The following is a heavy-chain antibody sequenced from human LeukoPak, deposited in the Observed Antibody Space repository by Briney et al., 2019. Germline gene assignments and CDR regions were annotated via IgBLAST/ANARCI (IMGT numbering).Heavy chain of an antibody. D-gene: IGHD6-13*01. CDR1: GFTFSDHY. CDR3: ARASGIAAAGAPDY. V-gene: IGHV3-11*05. J-gene: IGHJ4*02. CDR2: ISSSSSYT. Sequence: GGSLRLSCAASGFTFSDHYMSWIRQAPGQGLEWVSYISSSSSYTNYADSVKGRFTISRDNAKNSLFLQMNSLRAEDTAVYYCARASGIAAAGAPDYWGQGTLVTVSS.